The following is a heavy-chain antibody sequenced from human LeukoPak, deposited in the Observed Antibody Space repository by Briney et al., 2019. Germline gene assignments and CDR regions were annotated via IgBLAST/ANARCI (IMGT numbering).Heavy chain of an antibody. D-gene: IGHD1-26*01. J-gene: IGHJ6*02. CDR2: IIPIFGTA. CDR3: AREGAGSYLNYYYGMDV. V-gene: IGHV1-69*13. Sequence: ASVKVSFKASGGTFSSYAISWVRQAPGQGLEWMGGIIPIFGTANYAQKFQGRVTITADESTSTAYMELSSLRSEDTAVYYCAREGAGSYLNYYYGMDVWGQGTTVTVSS. CDR1: GGTFSSYA.